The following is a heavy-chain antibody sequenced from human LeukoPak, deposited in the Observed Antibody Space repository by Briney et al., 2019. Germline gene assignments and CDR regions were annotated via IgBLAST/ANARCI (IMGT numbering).Heavy chain of an antibody. D-gene: IGHD3-22*01. CDR2: IYSGDIT. CDR1: GFTVSNSY. CDR3: ARAYKEEDSLDAFDI. J-gene: IGHJ3*02. Sequence: GGSLRPSCAASGFTVSNSYMNWVRQAPGKGLEWVSVIYSGDITYYADSVKGRFTISRDNSKNTLYLQMDSLRAEDTAVYYCARAYKEEDSLDAFDIWGQGTMVTVSS. V-gene: IGHV3-53*01.